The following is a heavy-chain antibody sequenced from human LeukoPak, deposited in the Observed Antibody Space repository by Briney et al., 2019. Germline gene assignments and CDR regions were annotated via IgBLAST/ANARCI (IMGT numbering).Heavy chain of an antibody. CDR3: ARDTVAAAGDFDY. V-gene: IGHV4-59*01. CDR1: GGSISSYY. Sequence: SETLSLTCTVSGGSISSYYWSWIRQPPGKGLEWIGCISDSGRSHYNPSLKSRVTISVDTSKNQFSLRLSSVSAADTALYFCARDTVAAAGDFDYWGQGTLVTVSS. D-gene: IGHD6-25*01. J-gene: IGHJ4*02. CDR2: ISDSGRS.